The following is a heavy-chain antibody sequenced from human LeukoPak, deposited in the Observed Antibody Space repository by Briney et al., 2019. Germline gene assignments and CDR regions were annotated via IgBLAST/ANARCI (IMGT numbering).Heavy chain of an antibody. D-gene: IGHD4-11*01. Sequence: ASVKVSCKVSGYTLTELSMHWVRQAPGKGLEWMGGFDPEDGETIYAQKFQGRVTMTEDTSTDTAYMELSSLRSEDTAVYYCARDDNYGIFVNVDYWGQGTLVTVSS. J-gene: IGHJ4*02. CDR2: FDPEDGET. V-gene: IGHV1-24*01. CDR1: GYTLTELS. CDR3: ARDDNYGIFVNVDY.